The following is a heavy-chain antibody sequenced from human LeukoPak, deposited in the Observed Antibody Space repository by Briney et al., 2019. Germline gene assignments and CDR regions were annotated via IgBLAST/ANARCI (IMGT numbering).Heavy chain of an antibody. Sequence: SETLSLTCTVSGGSISSYYWSWIRQPPRKGLEWIGYIYYSGSTNYNPSLKSRITISIDTSKNQFSLRLSSVTAADTAMYYCARQWYYDSIDSWGQGTLVTVSS. CDR3: ARQWYYDSIDS. J-gene: IGHJ4*02. D-gene: IGHD3-22*01. V-gene: IGHV4-59*08. CDR1: GGSISSYY. CDR2: IYYSGST.